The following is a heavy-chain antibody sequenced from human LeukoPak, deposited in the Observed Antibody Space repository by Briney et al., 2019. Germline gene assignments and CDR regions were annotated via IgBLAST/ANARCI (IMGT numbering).Heavy chain of an antibody. J-gene: IGHJ4*02. CDR3: AKEXXPXDC. V-gene: IGHV3-23*01. CDR1: GFTFSSHG. Sequence: PGGSLRLSCAASGFTFSSHGMCWVRQAPGRGLEWVSSISIGGDTTYSDSVKGRFTISRDNSKNTLYLQLDSLRAEDTAIYYCAKEXXPXDCWGQGTLVTVSS. CDR2: ISIGGDTT.